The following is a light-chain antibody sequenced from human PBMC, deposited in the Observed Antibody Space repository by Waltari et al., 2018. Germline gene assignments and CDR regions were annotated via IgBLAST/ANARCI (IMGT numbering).Light chain of an antibody. V-gene: IGLV2-23*02. CDR3: CSYAGSSTFPYV. Sequence: QSALSQPASVSGSPGQSITISCTGTSSDVGSYDRVSWYHHHPGKAPKLKIYEVTKRPSGVSNRFSGTKSGNTASLTISGLQAEDEADYYCCSYAGSSTFPYVFGTGTKVTVL. CDR1: SSDVGSYDR. J-gene: IGLJ1*01. CDR2: EVT.